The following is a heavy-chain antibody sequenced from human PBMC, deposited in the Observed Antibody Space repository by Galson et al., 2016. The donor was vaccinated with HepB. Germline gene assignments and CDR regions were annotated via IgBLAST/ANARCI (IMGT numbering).Heavy chain of an antibody. J-gene: IGHJ4*02. CDR1: GDSLTDYF. CDR2: IYHSGST. V-gene: IGHV4-59*01. CDR3: ARLRYEDYLDS. D-gene: IGHD3-9*01. Sequence: SETLSLTCTVSGDSLTDYFWTWIRQPPGGGLEWMGHIYHSGSTNYSPSLRSRITRSIDPSKNQFSLRLTSLTAADTAIYYCARLRYEDYLDSWGQGIQVIVSS.